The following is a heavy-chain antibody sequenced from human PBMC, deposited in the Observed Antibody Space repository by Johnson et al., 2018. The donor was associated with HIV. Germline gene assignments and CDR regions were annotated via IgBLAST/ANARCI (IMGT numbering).Heavy chain of an antibody. Sequence: VKLVESGGGLVQPGGSLRLSCAASGFTFSSSDSTIYYADYVKGRFTISRDNAKNSLYLQMNSLRAEDTAVYYCARSTVTTFIVFDIWGQGTMVTVSS. D-gene: IGHD4-17*01. CDR3: ARSTVTTFIVFDI. V-gene: IGHV3-69-1*01. CDR2: SDSTI. J-gene: IGHJ3*02. CDR1: GFTFS.